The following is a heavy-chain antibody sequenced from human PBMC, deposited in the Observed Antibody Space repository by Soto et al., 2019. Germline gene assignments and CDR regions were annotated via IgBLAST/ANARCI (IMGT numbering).Heavy chain of an antibody. CDR2: ISYDGSNK. Sequence: QVQLVESGGGVVQPGRSLRLSCAASGFTFSSYAMHWVRQAPSKGLEWVAVISYDGSNKYYADSVKGRFTISRDNSKNTLYLQMNSLRAEDTAVYYCETGGYCSGGSCYFDTWFDPWGQGTLVNVSS. CDR3: ETGGYCSGGSCYFDTWFDP. J-gene: IGHJ5*02. V-gene: IGHV3-30-3*01. CDR1: GFTFSSYA. D-gene: IGHD2-15*01.